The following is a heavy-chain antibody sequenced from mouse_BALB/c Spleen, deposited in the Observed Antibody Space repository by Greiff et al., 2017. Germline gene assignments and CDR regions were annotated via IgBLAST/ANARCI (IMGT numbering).Heavy chain of an antibody. CDR1: GYTFTDYE. J-gene: IGHJ3*01. V-gene: IGHV1-15*01. CDR2: IDPETGGT. D-gene: IGHD2-4*01. Sequence: QVQLQQSGAELVRPGASVTLSCKASGYTFTDYEMHWVKQTPVHGLEWIGAIDPETGGTAYNQKFKGKATLTADKSSSTAYMELRSLTSEDSAVYYCTRETDYDGFAYWGQGTLVTVSA. CDR3: TRETDYDGFAY.